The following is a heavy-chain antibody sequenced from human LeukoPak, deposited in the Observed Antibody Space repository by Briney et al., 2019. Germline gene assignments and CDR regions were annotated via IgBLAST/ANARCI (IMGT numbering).Heavy chain of an antibody. D-gene: IGHD4-17*01. V-gene: IGHV4-34*01. CDR3: ARVHTLTTVNNWFDP. CDR2: INHSGST. Sequence: SETLSLTCAVYGGSFSGYYWSWIRQPPGKGLEWIGEINHSGSTNYNPSLKSRVTISVDTSKNQFSLKLSSVTAADTAVYYCARVHTLTTVNNWFDPWGQGTLVTVSS. J-gene: IGHJ5*02. CDR1: GGSFSGYY.